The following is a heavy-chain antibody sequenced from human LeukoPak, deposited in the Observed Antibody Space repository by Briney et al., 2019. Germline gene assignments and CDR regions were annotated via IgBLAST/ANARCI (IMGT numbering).Heavy chain of an antibody. CDR2: INHSGST. V-gene: IGHV4-34*01. Sequence: PSETLSLTCAVYGGSFSGYYWSWIRQPPGKGLEWIGEINHSGSTNYNPSLKSRVTISVDTSKNQFSLKLSSVTAADTAVYYCARRGGSHLFDYWGQGTLVTVSS. D-gene: IGHD2-15*01. J-gene: IGHJ4*02. CDR1: GGSFSGYY. CDR3: ARRGGSHLFDY.